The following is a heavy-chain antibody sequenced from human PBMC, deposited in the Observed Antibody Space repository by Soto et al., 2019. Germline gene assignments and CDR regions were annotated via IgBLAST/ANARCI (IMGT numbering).Heavy chain of an antibody. CDR2: INSDGSST. D-gene: IGHD3-3*01. J-gene: IGHJ4*02. Sequence: GGSLSLSCAASGFTFSSYWMHWVRQAPGKGLVWVSRINSDGSSTSYADSVKGRFTISRDNAKNTLYLQMNSLRAEDTAVYYCARDRKQYDFWSGYPGDYWGQGTLVTVSS. CDR3: ARDRKQYDFWSGYPGDY. V-gene: IGHV3-74*01. CDR1: GFTFSSYW.